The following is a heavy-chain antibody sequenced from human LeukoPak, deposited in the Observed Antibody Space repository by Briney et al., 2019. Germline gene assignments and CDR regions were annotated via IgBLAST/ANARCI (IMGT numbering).Heavy chain of an antibody. CDR2: IYYSGST. CDR3: ARRGGYCSGGSCYLLPFDL. Sequence: SETLSLTCTVSGGSISSSSYYWGWIRQPPGKVLEWIGSIYYSGSTYYNPSLKSRVTISVDTSKNQFSLKLSSVTAADTAVYYCARRGGYCSGGSCYLLPFDLWGRGTLVTVSS. CDR1: GGSISSSSYY. V-gene: IGHV4-39*01. J-gene: IGHJ2*01. D-gene: IGHD2-15*01.